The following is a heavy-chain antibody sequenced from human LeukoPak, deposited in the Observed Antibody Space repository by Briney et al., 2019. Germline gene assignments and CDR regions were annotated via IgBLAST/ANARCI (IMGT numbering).Heavy chain of an antibody. CDR3: TTGIRGD. J-gene: IGHJ4*02. CDR2: IASKTDGGAT. D-gene: IGHD3-10*01. Sequence: PGGSLRLSCVGSGFTFNNYAMSWVRQAPGEGLDWVGRIASKTDGGATDYAAPVKGRFTISRDDSKNTLNLQMNSLKTEDTAVYYCTTGIRGDWGQGTLVTVSS. CDR1: GFTFNNYA. V-gene: IGHV3-15*04.